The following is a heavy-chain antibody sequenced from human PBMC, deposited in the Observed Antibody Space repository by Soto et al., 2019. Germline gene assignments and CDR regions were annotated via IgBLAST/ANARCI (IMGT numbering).Heavy chain of an antibody. CDR3: TRGAYYGSGTYPAYYFDS. Sequence: QVQLVQSGAEVKKPGASVKVSCKASGYTLTDYYIHWVRQAPGQGLEWMGWITPNSGGTNFAQKFRGWVTMTRDTSTSTAYMELTSPKSDDTAVYYCTRGAYYGSGTYPAYYFDSWGQGTLVTVSS. CDR1: GYTLTDYY. CDR2: ITPNSGGT. J-gene: IGHJ4*02. V-gene: IGHV1-2*04. D-gene: IGHD3-10*01.